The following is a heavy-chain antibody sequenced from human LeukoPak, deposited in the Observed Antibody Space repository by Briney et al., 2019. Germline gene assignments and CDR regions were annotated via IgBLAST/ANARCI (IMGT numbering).Heavy chain of an antibody. CDR3: ARRRGSSGWYGLWYFDY. CDR1: GYSFTSYW. J-gene: IGHJ4*02. Sequence: GESLKISCKGSGYSFTSYWIGWVRQMPGKGLEWMGIIYPGDSDTRYSPSFQGQVTISADKSISTAYLQWSSLKASDTAMYYCARRRGSSGWYGLWYFDYWGQGTLVTVSS. D-gene: IGHD6-19*01. V-gene: IGHV5-51*01. CDR2: IYPGDSDT.